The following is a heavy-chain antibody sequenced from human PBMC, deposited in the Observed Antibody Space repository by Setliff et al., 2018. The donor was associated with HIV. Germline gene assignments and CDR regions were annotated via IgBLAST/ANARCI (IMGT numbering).Heavy chain of an antibody. Sequence: SETLSLTCTVSGGSISSSHYYWDWIRQPPGKGLEWIGSIYYSGTTYYNPSLKSRVTISVDTSKNQFSLKLYSVTAADTAVYYCARHDGTYCGGDCYLLGYFDLWGRGTLVTVSS. CDR1: GGSISSSHYY. J-gene: IGHJ2*01. CDR2: IYYSGTT. V-gene: IGHV4-39*01. D-gene: IGHD2-21*02. CDR3: ARHDGTYCGGDCYLLGYFDL.